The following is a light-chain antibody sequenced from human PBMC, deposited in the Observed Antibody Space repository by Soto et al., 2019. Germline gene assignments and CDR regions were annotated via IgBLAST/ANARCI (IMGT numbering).Light chain of an antibody. CDR2: EVS. Sequence: QSALTQPASVSGSHGQSITISCTGTSSDVGGYDYVSWYQQHPGKAPKLMIYEVSNRPTGISNRFSASKSGNTASLTISGLQAEDEADYYCSSYTSSSTLVFGGGTKLTVL. CDR3: SSYTSSSTLV. CDR1: SSDVGGYDY. V-gene: IGLV2-14*01. J-gene: IGLJ2*01.